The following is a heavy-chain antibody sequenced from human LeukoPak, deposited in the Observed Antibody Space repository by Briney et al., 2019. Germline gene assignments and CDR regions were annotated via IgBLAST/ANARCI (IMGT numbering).Heavy chain of an antibody. CDR3: ARQKYCSGGSCYTWFDP. J-gene: IGHJ5*02. CDR1: GSSFTNSW. CDR2: IYPGDSDT. D-gene: IGHD2-15*01. Sequence: GESLQISCQGSGSSFTNSWIGWVRQLPGKGLEWMGIIYPGDSDTRYSPSFQGQVTISADKSISTAYLQWSSLKASDTAMYYGARQKYCSGGSCYTWFDPWGQGTLVTVSS. V-gene: IGHV5-51*01.